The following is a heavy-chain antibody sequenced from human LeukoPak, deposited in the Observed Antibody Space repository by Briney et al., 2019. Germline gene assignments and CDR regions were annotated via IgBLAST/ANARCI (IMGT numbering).Heavy chain of an antibody. J-gene: IGHJ3*02. CDR2: IYYSGST. CDR3: ARSIVVVGSAFDI. D-gene: IGHD2-15*01. CDR1: GGSISTYY. V-gene: IGHV4-59*12. Sequence: SETLSLTCTVSGGSISTYYWSWIRQPPGKGLEWIGYIYYSGSTNYNPSLKSRVTISVDTSKNHFSLKLSSVTAANTAVYYCARSIVVVGSAFDIWGQGTMVTVSS.